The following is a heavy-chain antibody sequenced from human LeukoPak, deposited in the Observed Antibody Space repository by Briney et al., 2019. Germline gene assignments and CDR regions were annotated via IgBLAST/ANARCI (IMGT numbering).Heavy chain of an antibody. Sequence: ASVKVSCKASGYTFTGYYMHWVRQAPGQGLEGMGWINPNSGGTNYAQKFQGRVTMTSDTSISTAYMELSRLRSDDTAVYYCASLLWSGYYTGYWGQGTLVTVSS. CDR3: ASLLWSGYYTGY. CDR1: GYTFTGYY. CDR2: INPNSGGT. J-gene: IGHJ4*02. D-gene: IGHD3-3*01. V-gene: IGHV1-2*02.